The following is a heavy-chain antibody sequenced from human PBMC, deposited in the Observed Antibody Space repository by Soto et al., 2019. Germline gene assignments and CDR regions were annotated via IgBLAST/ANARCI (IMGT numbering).Heavy chain of an antibody. CDR3: ARARFCTSTRCYHYFDF. V-gene: IGHV4-59*01. CDR1: GGSISSSS. J-gene: IGHJ4*02. CDR2: IYNNGRT. Sequence: SSETLSLTCTVSGGSISSSSWSWIRQPPGRGLEWIGYIYNNGRTDYNPSLKSRVTISVDTSKKHFSLKLSSVTPADTAVYYCARARFCTSTRCYHYFDFWGQGTLVTVSS. D-gene: IGHD2-2*01.